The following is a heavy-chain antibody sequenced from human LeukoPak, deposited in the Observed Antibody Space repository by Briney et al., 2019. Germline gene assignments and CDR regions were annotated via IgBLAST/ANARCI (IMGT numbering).Heavy chain of an antibody. CDR2: IYYSGST. D-gene: IGHD1-20*01. CDR1: GGSISSYY. J-gene: IGHJ6*02. CDR3: ARENNFYYYYGMDV. Sequence: SETLSLTCTVSGGSISSYYWSWIRQPPGKGLEWIGYIYYSGSTNYNPSLKSRVTISVDTSKNQFSLKLSPVTAADTAVYYCARENNFYYYYGMDVWGQGTTVTVSS. V-gene: IGHV4-59*01.